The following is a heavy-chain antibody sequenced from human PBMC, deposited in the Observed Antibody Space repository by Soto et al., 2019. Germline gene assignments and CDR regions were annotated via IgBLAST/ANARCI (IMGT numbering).Heavy chain of an antibody. V-gene: IGHV1-24*01. CDR1: GYTLTELS. Sequence: ASVKVSCKVSGYTLTELSMHWVRQAPGKGLEWMGGFDPEDGETIYAQKFQGRVTMTEDTSTDTAYMELSSLRSEDTAVYYCATIFGGDPDVNWFDPWGQGALVTVSS. CDR3: ATIFGGDPDVNWFDP. CDR2: FDPEDGET. D-gene: IGHD2-21*02. J-gene: IGHJ5*02.